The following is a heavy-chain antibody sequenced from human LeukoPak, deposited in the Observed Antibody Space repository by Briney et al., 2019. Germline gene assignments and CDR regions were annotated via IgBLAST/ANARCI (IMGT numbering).Heavy chain of an antibody. D-gene: IGHD4-11*01. Sequence: SETLSLTCTVSGGSISSGGYYWSWIRQHPGKGLEWIGYIYHSGSTYYNPSLKSRVTISVDTSKNQFSLKLSSVTAADTAVYYCARYAVTTIDYWGQGTLVTVSS. CDR3: ARYAVTTIDY. J-gene: IGHJ4*02. CDR2: IYHSGST. CDR1: GGSISSGGYY. V-gene: IGHV4-31*03.